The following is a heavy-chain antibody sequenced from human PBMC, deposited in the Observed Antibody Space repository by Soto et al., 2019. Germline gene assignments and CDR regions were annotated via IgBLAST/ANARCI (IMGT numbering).Heavy chain of an antibody. J-gene: IGHJ6*02. D-gene: IGHD3-10*01. CDR2: IIPIFGTA. CDR1: GSTFSSYA. V-gene: IGHV1-69*13. CDR3: ARGILWFGPKSRDYYGMDV. Sequence: GASVKVSCKASGSTFSSYAISWVRQAPGQGLEWMGGIIPIFGTANYAQKFQGRVTITADESTSTAYMELSSLRSEDTAVYYCARGILWFGPKSRDYYGMDVWGQGTTVTVSS.